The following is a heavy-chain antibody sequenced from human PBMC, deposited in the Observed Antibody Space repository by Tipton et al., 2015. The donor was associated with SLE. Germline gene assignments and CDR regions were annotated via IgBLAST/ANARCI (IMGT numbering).Heavy chain of an antibody. Sequence: SLRLSCTASGFTFGDYAMSWVRQAPGKGLEWVGFIRHKAHGGTTVYAASVKGRFIISRDDSNSIAYLQMNSLKTEDTAVYYCSRVGIGYVFLDYWGQGTLVTVSS. V-gene: IGHV3-49*04. CDR1: GFTFGDYA. CDR2: IRHKAHGGTT. D-gene: IGHD5-12*01. CDR3: SRVGIGYVFLDY. J-gene: IGHJ4*02.